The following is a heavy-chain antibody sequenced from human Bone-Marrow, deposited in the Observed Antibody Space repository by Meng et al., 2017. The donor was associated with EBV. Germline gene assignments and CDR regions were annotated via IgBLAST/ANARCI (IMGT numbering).Heavy chain of an antibody. Sequence: LVPSGAEVKKPGASVKVSCKGSGYTFSSFDINWVRQATGQGLEWMGWMSPDSGKTGYAEKFQGRVTLTRDTSINTAYLELSSLTSEDTAVYYCARNLYGDGMRDYWGQGTLVTVSS. CDR2: MSPDSGKT. J-gene: IGHJ4*02. V-gene: IGHV1-8*01. CDR1: GYTFSSFD. CDR3: ARNLYGDGMRDY. D-gene: IGHD2-21*02.